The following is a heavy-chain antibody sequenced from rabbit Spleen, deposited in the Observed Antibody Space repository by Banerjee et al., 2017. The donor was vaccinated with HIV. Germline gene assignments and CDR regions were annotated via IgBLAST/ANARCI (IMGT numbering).Heavy chain of an antibody. D-gene: IGHD4-2*01. CDR3: ARSRYAGSRFNL. Sequence: QSLEESGGDLVKPGASLTLTCTASGFSFSSSYYMCWVRQAPGKGLEWIACIYGGSSGSTYYASWAKGRFTISKTSSTTVTLQMTSLTAADTATYFCARSRYAGSRFNLWGPGTLVTVS. CDR1: GFSFSSSYY. J-gene: IGHJ4*01. CDR2: IYGGSSGST. V-gene: IGHV1S40*01.